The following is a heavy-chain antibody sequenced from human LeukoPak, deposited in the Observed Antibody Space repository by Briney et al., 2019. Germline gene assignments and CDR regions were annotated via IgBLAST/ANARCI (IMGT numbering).Heavy chain of an antibody. V-gene: IGHV1-46*01. J-gene: IGHJ4*02. Sequence: VASVKVSCKASGYTFTSYYMHWVRQAPGQGLEWMGKINPSGGSTSYAQKFQGRVTMTRDTSTSTVYMELSSLRSEDTAVYYCARVLKAGYSYGPNDYWGQGTLVTVSS. CDR3: ARVLKAGYSYGPNDY. CDR2: INPSGGST. CDR1: GYTFTSYY. D-gene: IGHD5-18*01.